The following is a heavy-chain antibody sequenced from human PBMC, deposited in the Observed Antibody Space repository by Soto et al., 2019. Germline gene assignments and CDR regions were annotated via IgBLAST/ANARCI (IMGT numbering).Heavy chain of an antibody. Sequence: VGSLRLSCAASGFTFSRYAMSWVRQAPGKGLESVSAISGSGGSTYYADSVKGRFTNSRDNSKNTLYLQMNSLRVEDTAVYYCARTRGPDYWGQGTLVTVSS. D-gene: IGHD2-8*02. CDR3: ARTRGPDY. CDR2: ISGSGGST. CDR1: GFTFSRYA. V-gene: IGHV3-23*01. J-gene: IGHJ4*02.